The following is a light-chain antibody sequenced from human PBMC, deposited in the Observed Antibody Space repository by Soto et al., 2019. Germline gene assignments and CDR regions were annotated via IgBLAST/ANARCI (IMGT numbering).Light chain of an antibody. J-gene: IGLJ2*01. CDR3: SSSASSNNFVV. Sequence: QSALTQPPSASGSPGQSVTISCTGTSSDVGGYNYVSWHQQHPGKAPKVMIYEVSKRPSGVPDRFSGSKSGNTASLTVSGLQAEDEADYYCSSSASSNNFVVFGGGTKLTVL. CDR2: EVS. V-gene: IGLV2-8*01. CDR1: SSDVGGYNY.